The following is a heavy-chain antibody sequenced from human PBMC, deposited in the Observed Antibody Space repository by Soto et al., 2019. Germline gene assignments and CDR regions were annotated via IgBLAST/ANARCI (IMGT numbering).Heavy chain of an antibody. CDR3: ARGNSYYDSSGYYFGAFDI. CDR2: IWYDGSNK. J-gene: IGHJ3*02. CDR1: GFTFSSYG. V-gene: IGHV3-33*01. D-gene: IGHD3-22*01. Sequence: GVSLRLSCAASGFTFSSYGMHWVRQAPGKGLEWVAVIWYDGSNKYYADSVKGRFTISRDNSKNTLYLQMNSLRAEDTAVYYCARGNSYYDSSGYYFGAFDIWGQGTMVTVSS.